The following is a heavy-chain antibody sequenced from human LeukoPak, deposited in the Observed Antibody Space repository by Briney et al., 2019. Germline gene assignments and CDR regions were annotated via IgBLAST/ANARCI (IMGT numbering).Heavy chain of an antibody. CDR1: GGSISSGGYY. V-gene: IGHV4-31*03. J-gene: IGHJ4*02. CDR3: ASYCSGGSCYNPSFDY. Sequence: PSETLSLTCTVSGGSISSGGYYWSWIRQQPGKGLEWIGYIYYSGSTYYNPSLKSRVTISVDTSKNQFSLRLSSVTAADTAVYYCASYCSGGSCYNPSFDYWGQGTLATVSS. CDR2: IYYSGST. D-gene: IGHD2-15*01.